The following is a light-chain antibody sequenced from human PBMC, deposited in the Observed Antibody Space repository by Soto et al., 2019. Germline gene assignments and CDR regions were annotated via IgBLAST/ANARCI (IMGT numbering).Light chain of an antibody. CDR1: SSNIGAGYD. CDR2: GNS. V-gene: IGLV1-40*01. CDR3: QSHDSSWV. J-gene: IGLJ3*02. Sequence: QSVLTQPPSVSGAPGQRVTISCTGSSSNIGAGYDVHWYQQLPGTAPKLLIYGNSNRPSGVPDRFSGSKSGTSASLAITGLQAEDEADYSCQSHDSSWVFGGGTQLTVL.